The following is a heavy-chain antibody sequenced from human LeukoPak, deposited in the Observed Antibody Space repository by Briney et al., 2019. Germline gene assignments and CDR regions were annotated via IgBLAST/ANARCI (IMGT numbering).Heavy chain of an antibody. Sequence: SETLSLSCTVSGGSISSSRYYWGWIRQPPGKGLEWIGSIYYSGSTYSNPSLKSRVTISVDTSKNQFSLKLKSVTAADTAVYYCARSHWGPSGSRIANWFDPWGQGTLVTVSS. V-gene: IGHV4-39*07. D-gene: IGHD7-27*01. CDR3: ARSHWGPSGSRIANWFDP. CDR2: IYYSGST. CDR1: GGSISSSRYY. J-gene: IGHJ5*02.